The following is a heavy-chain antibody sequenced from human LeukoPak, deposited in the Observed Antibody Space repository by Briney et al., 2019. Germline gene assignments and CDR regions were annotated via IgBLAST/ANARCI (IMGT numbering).Heavy chain of an antibody. V-gene: IGHV1-24*01. Sequence: ASVKVSCKVSGYTLTELSMHWVRQAPGKGPEWMGGFDPEDGETIYAQKFQGRVTMTEDTSTDTAYMELSSLRSEDTAAYYCATFRYSSSPYFDYWGQGTLVTVSS. D-gene: IGHD6-6*01. CDR2: FDPEDGET. J-gene: IGHJ4*02. CDR3: ATFRYSSSPYFDY. CDR1: GYTLTELS.